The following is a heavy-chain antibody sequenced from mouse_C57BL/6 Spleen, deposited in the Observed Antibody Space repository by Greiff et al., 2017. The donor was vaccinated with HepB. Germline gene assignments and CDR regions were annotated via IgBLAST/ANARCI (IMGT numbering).Heavy chain of an antibody. J-gene: IGHJ1*03. CDR2: INPSSGYT. Sequence: VQLKESGAELARPGASVKLSCKASGYTFTSYTMHWVKQRPGQGLEWIGYINPSSGYTKYNQKFKDKATLTADKSSSTAYMQLSSLTSEDSAVYYCARWDDSDVWGTGTTVTVSS. CDR3: ARWDDSDV. CDR1: GYTFTSYT. D-gene: IGHD2-4*01. V-gene: IGHV1-4*01.